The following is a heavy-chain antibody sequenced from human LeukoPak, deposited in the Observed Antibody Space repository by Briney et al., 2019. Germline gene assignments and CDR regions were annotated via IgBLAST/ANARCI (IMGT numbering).Heavy chain of an antibody. V-gene: IGHV3-30*04. D-gene: IGHD4-17*01. CDR3: AGEMGPTVTTGYPFDY. Sequence: GRSLRLSCAASGFTFSSYAMHWVRQAPGKGLEWVAVISYDGSNKYYADSVKGRFTISRDNSRNTLYLQMNSLRAEDTAVYYCAGEMGPTVTTGYPFDYWGQGTLVTVSS. J-gene: IGHJ4*02. CDR1: GFTFSSYA. CDR2: ISYDGSNK.